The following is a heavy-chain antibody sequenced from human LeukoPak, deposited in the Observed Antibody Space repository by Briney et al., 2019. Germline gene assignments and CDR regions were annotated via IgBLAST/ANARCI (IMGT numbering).Heavy chain of an antibody. Sequence: PGGSLRLSCAASGFTFSSYEMNWVRQAPGKGLEWVSSISSSSSYIYYADSVKGRFTITRDNAKNSLYLQMNSLRAEDTAVYYCARPEPPYDSSGYYYGYWGQGTLVTVSS. J-gene: IGHJ4*02. CDR2: ISSSSSYI. D-gene: IGHD3-22*01. CDR1: GFTFSSYE. CDR3: ARPEPPYDSSGYYYGY. V-gene: IGHV3-21*01.